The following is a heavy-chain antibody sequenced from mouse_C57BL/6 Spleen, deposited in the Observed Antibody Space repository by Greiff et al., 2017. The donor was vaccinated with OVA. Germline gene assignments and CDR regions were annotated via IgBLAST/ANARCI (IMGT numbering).Heavy chain of an antibody. V-gene: IGHV1-15*01. J-gene: IGHJ1*03. Sequence: VQLQQSGAELVRPGASVTLSCKASGYTFTDYEMHWVKQTPVHGLEWIGAIDPETGGTAYNQKFKGKAILTADKSSSTAYMELRSLTSEDSAVYYCTRGGLRTGFDVWGTGTTVTVSS. CDR1: GYTFTDYE. CDR2: IDPETGGT. CDR3: TRGGLRTGFDV. D-gene: IGHD1-1*01.